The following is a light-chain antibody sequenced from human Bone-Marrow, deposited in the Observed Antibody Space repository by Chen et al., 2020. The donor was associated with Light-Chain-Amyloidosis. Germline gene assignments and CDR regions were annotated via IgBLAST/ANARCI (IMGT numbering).Light chain of an antibody. CDR1: DLPTKY. CDR3: QSADSSGPYEAI. Sequence: SYELTPPPSVSASPGQTARITCSGDDLPTKYAYWYQQKPGQAPVRVIHRDTESPSWISERFSGSSSGTTATLTISGVQAEDDADYHCQSADSSGPYEAIFGGGPKLTVL. J-gene: IGLJ2*01. CDR2: RDT. V-gene: IGLV3-25*03.